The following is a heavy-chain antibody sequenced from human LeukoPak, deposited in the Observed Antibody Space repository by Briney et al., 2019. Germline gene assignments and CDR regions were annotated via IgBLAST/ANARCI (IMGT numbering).Heavy chain of an antibody. CDR3: AGSSGWLWFDY. Sequence: GGSLRLSCAASGFTFSDYYMSWIRQAPGKGLEWVSVIYSGGSTYYADSVKGRFTISRDNSKNTLYLQMNSLRAEDTAVYYCAGSSGWLWFDYWGQGTLVTVSS. CDR2: IYSGGST. J-gene: IGHJ4*02. V-gene: IGHV3-66*01. D-gene: IGHD6-19*01. CDR1: GFTFSDYY.